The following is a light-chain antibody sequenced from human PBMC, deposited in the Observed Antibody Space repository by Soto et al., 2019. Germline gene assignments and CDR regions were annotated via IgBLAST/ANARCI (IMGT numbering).Light chain of an antibody. CDR1: QDIRTS. CDR3: QHFNIRPPFP. J-gene: IGKJ3*01. V-gene: IGKV1-33*01. CDR2: GAS. Sequence: DIQMTQSPSSLSASVGARVSITCQASQDIRTSLSWFQHKPGRAPKLLIYGASYLETGVPSRFRGSGSGTDFTFTITSLQPESIATYYCQHFNIRPPFPFGPGTIVYIK.